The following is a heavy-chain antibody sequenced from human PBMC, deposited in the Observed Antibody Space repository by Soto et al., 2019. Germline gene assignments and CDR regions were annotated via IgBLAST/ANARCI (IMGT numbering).Heavy chain of an antibody. V-gene: IGHV3-30-3*01. D-gene: IGHD3-3*01. CDR1: GFTFSEYA. CDR3: VRDFGYYDFWKGYDY. CDR2: IAYDGSNK. J-gene: IGHJ4*02. Sequence: QVQLVESGGGVVQPGRSLRLSCTGSGFTFSEYAMHWVRQAPGKGLEWVSFIAYDGSNKYADSVKGRFTISRDNSRNRLWLQMNSLRAEDTAVYYCVRDFGYYDFWKGYDYWGQGALVTVSS.